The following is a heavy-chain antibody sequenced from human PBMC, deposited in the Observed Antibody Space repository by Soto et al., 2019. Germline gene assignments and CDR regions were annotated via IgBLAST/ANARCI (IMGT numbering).Heavy chain of an antibody. Sequence: QVQLVESGGGLVKNGGSLRLSCAASGFTFSDSYMSWIRQAPGKGLEWVSHISGSGRTIYYADSVKGRFTISRDNAKNSLYLQMNSLRAEDTAVYYCARDPPTVTTSSFDYWGQGTLVTVSS. J-gene: IGHJ4*02. CDR1: GFTFSDSY. CDR2: ISGSGRTI. CDR3: ARDPPTVTTSSFDY. D-gene: IGHD4-17*01. V-gene: IGHV3-11*01.